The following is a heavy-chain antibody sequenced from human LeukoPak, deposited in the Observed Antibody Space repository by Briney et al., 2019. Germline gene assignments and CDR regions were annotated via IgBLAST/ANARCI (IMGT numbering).Heavy chain of an antibody. CDR2: IKEDGSER. Sequence: GGPLGLPCEGSAFIFGGNWLIWVGQTPGKGREGGASIKEDGSERQYVDSVKGRFSISRDISRTTVHLQMNSLRAGDTAVYYCARDPHGYNSYFDYWGQGTLVTVSS. V-gene: IGHV3-7*03. CDR3: ARDPHGYNSYFDY. J-gene: IGHJ4*02. CDR1: AFIFGGNW. D-gene: IGHD5-24*01.